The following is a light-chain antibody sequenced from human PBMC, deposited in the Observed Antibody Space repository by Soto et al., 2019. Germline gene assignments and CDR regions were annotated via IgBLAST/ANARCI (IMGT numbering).Light chain of an antibody. CDR1: SSDVGGYDY. J-gene: IGLJ1*01. Sequence: QSALTQPASVSGSPGQSITISCTGTSSDVGGYDYVSWYQQLPGKAPKLLIYDVNNRPSGVSHRFSGSKSGNTASLTISRLQAEDEADSYCSSYTGSSTFVFGTGTKVTVL. CDR2: DVN. CDR3: SSYTGSSTFV. V-gene: IGLV2-14*01.